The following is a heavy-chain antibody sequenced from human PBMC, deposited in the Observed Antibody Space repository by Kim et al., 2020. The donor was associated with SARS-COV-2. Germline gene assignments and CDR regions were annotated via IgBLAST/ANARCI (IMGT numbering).Heavy chain of an antibody. J-gene: IGHJ3*02. V-gene: IGHV4-34*01. CDR3: ARGDYRGAFDI. CDR2: INHSGST. CDR1: GGSFSGYY. D-gene: IGHD5-12*01. Sequence: SETLSLTCAVYGGSFSGYYWSWIRQPPGKGLEWIGEINHSGSTNYNPSLKSRVTISVDTSKNQFSLKLSSVTAADTAVYYCARGDYRGAFDIWGQGTMVTVSS.